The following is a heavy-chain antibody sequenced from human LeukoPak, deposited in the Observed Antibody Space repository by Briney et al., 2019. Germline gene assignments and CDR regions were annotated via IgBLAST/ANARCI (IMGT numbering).Heavy chain of an antibody. J-gene: IGHJ5*02. CDR2: IYDRGPA. CDR1: GYAIISGGFY. CDR3: ARSRQASGLFSS. D-gene: IGHD3-10*01. V-gene: IGHV4-30-2*01. Sequence: NTSQTLSLTCTVSGYAIISGGFYWNWIRQPPGKGLEWIGCIYDRGPAHYNPSLKSRFTISVDRPKNQFFLNVTSLTAADTAVYYCARSRQASGLFSSWGQGTLVVVSS.